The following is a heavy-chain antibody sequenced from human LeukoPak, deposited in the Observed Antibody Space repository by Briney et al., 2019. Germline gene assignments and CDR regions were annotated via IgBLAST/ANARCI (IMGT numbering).Heavy chain of an antibody. D-gene: IGHD1-26*01. CDR2: IIPILGIA. CDR1: GGTFSSYA. CDR3: ARDHSGSYYADYFQH. Sequence: SVRVSCKASGGTFSSYAISWVRQAPGQGLEWMGRIIPILGIANYAQKFQGRVTITADKSTSTAYMELSSLRSEDTAVYYCARDHSGSYYADYFQHWGQGTLVTVSS. J-gene: IGHJ1*01. V-gene: IGHV1-69*04.